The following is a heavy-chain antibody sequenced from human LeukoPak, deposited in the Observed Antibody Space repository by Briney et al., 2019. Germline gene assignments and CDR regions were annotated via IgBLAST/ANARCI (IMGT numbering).Heavy chain of an antibody. CDR2: INPNSGDT. Sequence: ASVKVSCKASGYTFTGYNMHWVRQAPGQGLEWMGWINPNSGDTNYAQKFQGWVTMTRDTSVSTAYMELSRLRSDDTAVYYCARAGYSSSWYLFDLWGRGTLVTVSS. CDR3: ARAGYSSSWYLFDL. D-gene: IGHD6-13*01. CDR1: GYTFTGYN. V-gene: IGHV1-2*04. J-gene: IGHJ2*01.